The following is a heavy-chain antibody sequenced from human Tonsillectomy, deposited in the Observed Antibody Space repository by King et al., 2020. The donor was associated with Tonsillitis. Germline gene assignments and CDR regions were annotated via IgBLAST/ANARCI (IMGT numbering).Heavy chain of an antibody. CDR1: GGSFSSDY. D-gene: IGHD7-27*01. J-gene: IGHJ4*02. Sequence: VQLQESGPGLVKPSETLSLTCAVSGGSFSSDYWSWIRQPPGKGLEWIGYIYYTGSTNYNPSLKSRVTISLDTSKNQFSLRLSSVTAADTAVYFCARERVTGDAGYFDYWGQGTLVTVSS. V-gene: IGHV4-59*01. CDR3: ARERVTGDAGYFDY. CDR2: IYYTGST.